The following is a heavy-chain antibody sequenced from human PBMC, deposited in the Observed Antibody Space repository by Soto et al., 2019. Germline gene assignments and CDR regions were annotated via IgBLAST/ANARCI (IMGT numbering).Heavy chain of an antibody. Sequence: QVQLEQSGAEVKKPGESVKVSCKASGYTFTHFYITWVRQAPGQGLEWMGASSPHNFKTNYAQKFRGSVTLTTEKSTNTAYMDLRSLTSDDTAVYYCARDEGGYDILTGYYKAHHFDYWGQGVPVTVSS. J-gene: IGHJ4*02. V-gene: IGHV1-18*01. D-gene: IGHD3-9*01. CDR3: ARDEGGYDILTGYYKAHHFDY. CDR1: GYTFTHFY. CDR2: SSPHNFKT.